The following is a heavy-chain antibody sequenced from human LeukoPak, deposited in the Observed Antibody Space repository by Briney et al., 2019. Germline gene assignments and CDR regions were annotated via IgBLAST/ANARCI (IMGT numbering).Heavy chain of an antibody. J-gene: IGHJ4*02. V-gene: IGHV3-48*01. D-gene: IGHD2/OR15-2a*01. Sequence: GGSLRLSCAASGFTFSSYSMNWVRQAPGKGLEWVSYISSSSTIYYADSVKGRFTISRDNAKNSLYLQMNSLRAEDTAVYYCARVEYDLPDYWGQGTLVTVSS. CDR1: GFTFSSYS. CDR2: ISSSSTI. CDR3: ARVEYDLPDY.